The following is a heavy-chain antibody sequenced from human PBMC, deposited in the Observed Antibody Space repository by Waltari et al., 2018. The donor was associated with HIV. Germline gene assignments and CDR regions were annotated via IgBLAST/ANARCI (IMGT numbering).Heavy chain of an antibody. V-gene: IGHV1-8*02. CDR1: GYTFTTYD. Sequence: QVRLVQSGAEVRKPGASVKVSCKASGYTFTTYDMNWVRQASGQGLEWMGWMNPNTGNTAYAQKFQDRVLMTRDTSINTAYLQLDKLTSDDTAIYFCTRSPFPSDFWGQGTLVTVSS. CDR3: TRSPFPSDF. J-gene: IGHJ4*02. CDR2: MNPNTGNT.